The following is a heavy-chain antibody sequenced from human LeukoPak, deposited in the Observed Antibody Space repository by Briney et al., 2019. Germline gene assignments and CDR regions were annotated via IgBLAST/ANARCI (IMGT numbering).Heavy chain of an antibody. Sequence: GGSLRLSCAASGFTFSDYYMSWIRQAPRKGLEWVSYISSSGSTIYYADSVKGRFTISRDNAKNSLYLQMNSLTAEDTAVYYCARDLTIFGVAADYWGQGTLVTVSS. CDR1: GFTFSDYY. V-gene: IGHV3-11*04. J-gene: IGHJ4*02. CDR2: ISSSGSTI. CDR3: ARDLTIFGVAADY. D-gene: IGHD3-3*01.